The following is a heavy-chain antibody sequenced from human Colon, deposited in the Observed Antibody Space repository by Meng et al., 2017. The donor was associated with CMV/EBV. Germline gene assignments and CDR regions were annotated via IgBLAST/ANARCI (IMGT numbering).Heavy chain of an antibody. D-gene: IGHD2-21*01. CDR3: ARVGRNCGGDCYDY. Sequence: GESLKISCAASGFTFRSYAMSWVRQAPGKGLEWVSVISGSGGTTYYADSVKGRFTISRDNAKSSLYLQMNGLRAEDTGVYYCARVGRNCGGDCYDYWGQGTLVTVSS. J-gene: IGHJ4*02. CDR1: GFTFRSYA. CDR2: ISGSGGTT. V-gene: IGHV3-23*01.